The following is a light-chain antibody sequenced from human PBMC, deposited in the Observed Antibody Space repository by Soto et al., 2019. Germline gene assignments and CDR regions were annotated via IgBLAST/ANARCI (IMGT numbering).Light chain of an antibody. CDR2: GAS. V-gene: IGKV3-20*01. CDR3: QQYGSSTIT. J-gene: IGKJ5*01. Sequence: EIVVTQSPGTLSWSPGERATLSCRASQSVSSSYLAWYQQRPGQAPRLRIYGASSRATGIPDRLSGSGEGTAFTITISRLEHEDVEVEECQQYGSSTITFGQGTRLEIK. CDR1: QSVSSSY.